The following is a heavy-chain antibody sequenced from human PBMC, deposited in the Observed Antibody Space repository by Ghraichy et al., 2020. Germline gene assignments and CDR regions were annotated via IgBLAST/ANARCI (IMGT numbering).Heavy chain of an antibody. Sequence: GSLRLSCTVSGGSISRSSYYWGWIRQPPGKGLEWIGSIYYSGSTFRNPPLKSRVTISVDTSKNQFSLRLTSVTAADTAVYYCARHAANSSWYSYYFDYWGQGTLVTVSS. J-gene: IGHJ4*02. CDR3: ARHAANSSWYSYYFDY. CDR1: GGSISRSSYY. V-gene: IGHV4-39*01. D-gene: IGHD6-13*01. CDR2: IYYSGST.